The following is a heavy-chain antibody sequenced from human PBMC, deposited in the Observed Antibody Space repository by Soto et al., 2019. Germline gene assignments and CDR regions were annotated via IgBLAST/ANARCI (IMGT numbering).Heavy chain of an antibody. V-gene: IGHV6-1*01. J-gene: IGHJ6*02. Sequence: SQTLSLTCAISVDSVSSNSAAWNWIRQSPSRGLEWLGRTYYRSKWYNDYAVSVKSRITINPDTSKNQFSLQLNSVTPEDTAVYYCARDMLKSIAARPVYYYGMDVWGQGTTVTVS. CDR1: VDSVSSNSAA. CDR2: TYYRSKWYN. CDR3: ARDMLKSIAARPVYYYGMDV. D-gene: IGHD6-6*01.